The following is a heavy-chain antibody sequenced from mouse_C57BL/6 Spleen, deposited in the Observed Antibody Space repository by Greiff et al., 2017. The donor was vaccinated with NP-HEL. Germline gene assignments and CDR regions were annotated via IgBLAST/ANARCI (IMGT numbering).Heavy chain of an antibody. CDR1: GFTFSNYW. V-gene: IGHV6-3*01. CDR3: PGGYGSRY. CDR2: IRLKSDNYAT. Sequence: DVKLQESGGGLVQPGGSMKLSCVASGFTFSNYWMNWVRQSPEKGLEWVAQIRLKSDNYATHYAESVKGRFTISRDDSKSSVYLQMNNFSAEDTGIYYCPGGYGSRYWGQGTTLTVSS. J-gene: IGHJ2*01. D-gene: IGHD1-1*01.